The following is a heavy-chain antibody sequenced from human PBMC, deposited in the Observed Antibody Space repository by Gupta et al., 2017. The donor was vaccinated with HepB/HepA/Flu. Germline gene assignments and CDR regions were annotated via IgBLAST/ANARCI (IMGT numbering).Heavy chain of an antibody. CDR2: VNVSGADT. CDR3: VGYKWTDRGMDV. V-gene: IGHV3-23*01. Sequence: EVQLLESGGGLIQPGESLRLSCTAAGFIFSNYAMTWVRQAPGKGLEWVSAVNVSGADTYYVDSVKGRFTIFRDNSENTLYLQMDILRADDTAVYYCVGYKWTDRGMDVWGPGTTVTVSS. CDR1: GFIFSNYA. D-gene: IGHD1-20*01. J-gene: IGHJ6*01.